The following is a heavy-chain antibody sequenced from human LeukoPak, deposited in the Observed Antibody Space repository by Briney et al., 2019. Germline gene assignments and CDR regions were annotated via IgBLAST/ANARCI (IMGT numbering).Heavy chain of an antibody. CDR3: ARVLSWDFDY. Sequence: SETLSLTCTVSGGSISSYYWSWIRQPPGKELEWIGYIYYSGSTNYNPSLKSRVTISVDTSKNQFSLKLSSVTAADTAVYYCARVLSWDFDYWGQGTLVTVSS. CDR1: GGSISSYY. V-gene: IGHV4-59*01. D-gene: IGHD2/OR15-2a*01. J-gene: IGHJ4*02. CDR2: IYYSGST.